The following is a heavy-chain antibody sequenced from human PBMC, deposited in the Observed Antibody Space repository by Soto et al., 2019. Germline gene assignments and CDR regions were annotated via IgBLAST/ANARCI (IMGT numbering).Heavy chain of an antibody. CDR1: GYRFTNNG. CDR3: ARVNYSGNWFVHSVAGPNWFDP. CDR2: ISAYNGNT. V-gene: IGHV1-18*01. D-gene: IGHD6-13*01. J-gene: IGHJ5*02. Sequence: ASVKVSCKASGYRFTNNGISWVRQAPGQGLEWMGWISAYNGNTNYVKKFQGRVTMTTDTSTSTASMELRSLRSDDTAVYYCARVNYSGNWFVHSVAGPNWFDPWGQGTLVTVSS.